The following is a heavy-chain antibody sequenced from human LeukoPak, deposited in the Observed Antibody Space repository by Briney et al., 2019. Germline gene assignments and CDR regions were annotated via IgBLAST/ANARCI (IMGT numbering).Heavy chain of an antibody. CDR3: AKGTGLLRRGYFDY. Sequence: GGSLLLSCAASGFTFSSYAMSWVRQAPGKGLEWVSAISGSGGSTYYADSVKGRFTISRDNSKNTLYLQMNSLRAEDTAVYYCAKGTGLLRRGYFDYWGQGTLVTVSS. V-gene: IGHV3-23*01. CDR1: GFTFSSYA. J-gene: IGHJ4*02. D-gene: IGHD3-22*01. CDR2: ISGSGGST.